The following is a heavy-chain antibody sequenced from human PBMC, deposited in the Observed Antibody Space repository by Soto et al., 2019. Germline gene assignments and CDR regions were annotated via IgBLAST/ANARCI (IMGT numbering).Heavy chain of an antibody. CDR3: ARHRARNWFDP. D-gene: IGHD6-6*01. V-gene: IGHV4-30-4*01. J-gene: IGHJ5*02. CDR2: IYSTGIT. Sequence: SETLSLTCTASGGSISSGDYHWSWIRQSPGKGLEWLGYIYSTGITKYNPSLKSRVTISVDTSKNQFSLKLSSVTAADTAVFYCARHRARNWFDPWGQGTLVTVSS. CDR1: GGSISSGDYH.